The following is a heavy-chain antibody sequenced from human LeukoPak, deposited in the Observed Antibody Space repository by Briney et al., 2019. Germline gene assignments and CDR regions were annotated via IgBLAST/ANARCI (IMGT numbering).Heavy chain of an antibody. CDR1: GFTFSSYW. D-gene: IGHD3-22*01. CDR2: INSDGSST. V-gene: IGHV3-74*01. J-gene: IGHJ4*02. CDR3: ARSSYYYDSSGYYPHFDY. Sequence: GGSLRLSCAASGFTFSSYWMHWVRQAPGKGLVRVSRINSDGSSTSYADSVKGRFTISRDNAKNTLYLQMNSLRAEDTAVYYCARSSYYYDSSGYYPHFDYWGQGTLVTVSS.